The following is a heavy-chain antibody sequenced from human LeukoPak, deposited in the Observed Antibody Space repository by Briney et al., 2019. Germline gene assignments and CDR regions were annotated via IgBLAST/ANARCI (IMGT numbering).Heavy chain of an antibody. V-gene: IGHV3-23*01. J-gene: IGHJ4*02. D-gene: IGHD2-15*01. CDR1: GFTFSSYA. CDR3: AKRGTRSSGSCIDY. CDR2: ITGSGDNT. Sequence: GGSLRLSCAASGFTFSSYAMSWVRQAPGKGLEWVSAITGSGDNTYYADSVKGRFSISRDNSKSTLYLQMNSLRAEDTAVYYCAKRGTRSSGSCIDYWGQGTLVTVSS.